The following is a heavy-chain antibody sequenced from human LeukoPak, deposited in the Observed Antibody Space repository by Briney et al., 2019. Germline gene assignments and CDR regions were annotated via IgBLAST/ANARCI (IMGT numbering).Heavy chain of an antibody. CDR3: ARESEILGLGMDV. CDR2: VSHDGSAK. Sequence: GGSLRLSCAASGFSLRNHGMNWVRQAPGKGLEWVAVVSHDGSAKFYADSVKGRFTISRDNSKNTLYLQMSSLRAEDTAVYYCARESEILGLGMDVWGQGTTVTVSS. V-gene: IGHV3-33*08. J-gene: IGHJ6*02. D-gene: IGHD5-24*01. CDR1: GFSLRNHG.